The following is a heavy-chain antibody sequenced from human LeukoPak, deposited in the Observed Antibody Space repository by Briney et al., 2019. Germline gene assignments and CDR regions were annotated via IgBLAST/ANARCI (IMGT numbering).Heavy chain of an antibody. CDR3: ARPGYSSSWYFDY. D-gene: IGHD6-13*01. Sequence: GGSLRLSCAASGFTFSSYAMSWVRQAPGKGLEWVSTISGSGGSTYYADSVKGRFTISRDNSKNTLYLQMNSLRAEDTAVYYCARPGYSSSWYFDYWGQGTLVTVSS. CDR2: ISGSGGST. CDR1: GFTFSSYA. V-gene: IGHV3-23*01. J-gene: IGHJ4*02.